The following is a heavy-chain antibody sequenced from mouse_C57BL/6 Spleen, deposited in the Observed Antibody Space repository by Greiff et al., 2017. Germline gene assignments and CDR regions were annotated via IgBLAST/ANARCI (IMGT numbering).Heavy chain of an antibody. CDR3: ARDDTGSSYNYYAMDD. J-gene: IGHJ4*01. Sequence: QVQLQQPGAELVLPGASVKLSCKASGYTFTSYWMHWVKQRPGQGLEWLGEIDPSDNYTNYNQKLKGKSTLTVDKASGTAYMQLSSRTSEDAAVYYCARDDTGSSYNYYAMDDWGQGTSVTVSS. CDR2: IDPSDNYT. CDR1: GYTFTSYW. V-gene: IGHV1-69*01. D-gene: IGHD1-1*01.